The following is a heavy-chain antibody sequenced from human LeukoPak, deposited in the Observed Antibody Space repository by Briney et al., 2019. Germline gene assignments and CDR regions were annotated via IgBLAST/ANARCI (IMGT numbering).Heavy chain of an antibody. J-gene: IGHJ6*03. V-gene: IGHV3-48*03. Sequence: GGSLRLSCAASGFTFSSYEMNWVRQAPGKGLVWVSYISSSGSTIYYADSVKGRFTISRDNAKNSLYLQMNSLRAEDTAVYYCARVLRYYYYYYMDVWGKGTTVTVSS. CDR2: ISSSGSTI. CDR1: GFTFSSYE. CDR3: ARVLRYYYYYYMDV.